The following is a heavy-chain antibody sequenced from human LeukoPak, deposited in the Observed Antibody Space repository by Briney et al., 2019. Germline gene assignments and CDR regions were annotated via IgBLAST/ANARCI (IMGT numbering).Heavy chain of an antibody. CDR1: GFTFSGFA. D-gene: IGHD3-16*02. V-gene: IGHV3-66*01. J-gene: IGHJ5*02. CDR3: ARVSANWFDP. Sequence: GGSLRLSCAASGFTFSGFAMTWVRQAPGKGLQWVSVIFSGGRTYYADSGKGRFTISRDNSKNTLYLQMNSLRDEDTAVYYCARVSANWFDPWGQGTLVTVSS. CDR2: IFSGGRT.